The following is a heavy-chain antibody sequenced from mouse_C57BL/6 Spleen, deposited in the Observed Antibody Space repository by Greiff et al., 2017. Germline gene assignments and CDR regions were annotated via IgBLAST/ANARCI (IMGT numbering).Heavy chain of an antibody. CDR1: GYAFSSYW. V-gene: IGHV1-80*01. J-gene: IGHJ1*03. Sequence: QVQLQQSGAELVKPGASVKISCKASGYAFSSYWMNWVKQRPGKGLEWIGQLYPGDGDTNYNGKFKGKATLTADKSSSTAYMQLSSLTSEDSAVYFCARSHSNYGAYWYFDVWGTGTTVTVSS. D-gene: IGHD2-5*01. CDR3: ARSHSNYGAYWYFDV. CDR2: LYPGDGDT.